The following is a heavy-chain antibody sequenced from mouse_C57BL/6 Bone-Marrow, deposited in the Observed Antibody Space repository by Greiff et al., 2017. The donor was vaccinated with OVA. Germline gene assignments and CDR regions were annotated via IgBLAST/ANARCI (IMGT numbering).Heavy chain of an antibody. J-gene: IGHJ4*01. V-gene: IGHV2-9*01. CDR3: AKHRGWDDDYYAMDY. CDR1: GFSLTSYG. CDR2: IWGGGST. D-gene: IGHD4-1*01. Sequence: QVQLKESGPGLVAPSQSLSITCTVSGFSLTSYGVDWVRQPPGKGLEWLGVIWGGGSTNYNSALMSRLSISKDNSKIQVCVKRNSLQTDDTAMYYCAKHRGWDDDYYAMDYWGQGTSVTVSS.